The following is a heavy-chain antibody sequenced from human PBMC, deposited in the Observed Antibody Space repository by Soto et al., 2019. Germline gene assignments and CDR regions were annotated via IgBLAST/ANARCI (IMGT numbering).Heavy chain of an antibody. CDR2: ISYDGSNK. CDR3: ARDRIQLWSFHGAEYFQH. J-gene: IGHJ1*01. V-gene: IGHV3-30-3*01. Sequence: GGSLRLSCAASGFTFSSYAMHWVRQAPGKGLEWVAVISYDGSNKYYADSVKGRFTISRDNSKNTLYLQMNSLRAEDTAVYYCARDRIQLWSFHGAEYFQHWGQGTLVTVSS. CDR1: GFTFSSYA. D-gene: IGHD5-18*01.